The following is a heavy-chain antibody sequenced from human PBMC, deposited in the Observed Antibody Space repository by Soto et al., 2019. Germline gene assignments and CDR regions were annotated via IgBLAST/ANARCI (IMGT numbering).Heavy chain of an antibody. Sequence: QVQLVESGGGVVQPGRSLRLSCAASGFTFRSYGMHWVRQAPGKGLEWVAVIWYDGSNKYYADSVKGRFTISRDNSKNTLYLQMNSLRAEDTAVYYCARETPITMVRGGQFDYWGQGTLVTVSS. CDR3: ARETPITMVRGGQFDY. CDR1: GFTFRSYG. D-gene: IGHD3-10*01. V-gene: IGHV3-33*01. J-gene: IGHJ4*02. CDR2: IWYDGSNK.